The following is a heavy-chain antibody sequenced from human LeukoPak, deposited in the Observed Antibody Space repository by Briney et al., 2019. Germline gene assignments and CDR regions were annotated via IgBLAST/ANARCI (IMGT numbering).Heavy chain of an antibody. D-gene: IGHD2-8*01. CDR3: ARDGVGVDY. CDR1: GFTFSSYS. CDR2: ISSSSSTI. J-gene: IGHJ4*02. Sequence: GGSLRLSCAASGFTFSSYSMNWVRQAPGKGLEWVSYISSSSSTIYYADSVKGRFTISRDDAKNSLYLQMNSLRAEDTAVYYCARDGVGVDYWGQGTLVTVSS. V-gene: IGHV3-48*01.